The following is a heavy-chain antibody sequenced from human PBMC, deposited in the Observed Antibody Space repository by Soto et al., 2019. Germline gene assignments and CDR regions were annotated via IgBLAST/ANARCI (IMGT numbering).Heavy chain of an antibody. D-gene: IGHD6-19*01. J-gene: IGHJ4*01. CDR2: ISGSGGNT. V-gene: IGHV3-23*01. CDR1: GFTFSSYA. CDR3: AKGDCSGGAWFDY. Sequence: EVQLLESGGGLVQPGGSLRLSCAASGFTFSSYAMNWVRQAPGKGLEWVSAISGSGGNTYYADSVKGRFTISRDNSKKPLYLHMKRLRCQVTDVYDCAKGDCSGGAWFDYWGHGTVVNVSS.